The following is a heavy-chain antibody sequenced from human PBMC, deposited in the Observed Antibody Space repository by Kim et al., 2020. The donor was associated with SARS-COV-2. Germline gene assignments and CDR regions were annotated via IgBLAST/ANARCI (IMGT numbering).Heavy chain of an antibody. CDR2: IYYSGNT. Sequence: SETLSLTCTVSGGSIDSSSYYWGWIRQPPGKGLEWIATIYYSGNTYYNPSLRSRLIISVDKSKNQFSLKLTSVTAADTAVYYCARQRGGSSDWYVAHYYYYMDVGGKGTAVTVSS. V-gene: IGHV4-39*01. D-gene: IGHD6-19*01. J-gene: IGHJ6*03. CDR1: GGSIDSSSYY. CDR3: ARQRGGSSDWYVAHYYYYMDV.